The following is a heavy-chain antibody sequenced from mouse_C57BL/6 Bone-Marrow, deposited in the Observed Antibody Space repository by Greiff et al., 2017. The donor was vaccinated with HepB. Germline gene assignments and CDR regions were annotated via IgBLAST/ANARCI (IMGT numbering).Heavy chain of an antibody. V-gene: IGHV10-1*01. Sequence: EVHLVESGGGLVQPKGSLKLSCAASGFSFNTYAMNWVRQAPGKGLEWVARIRSKSNNYATYYADSVKDSFTISSDDSESMLYLQMNNLKTEDTAMYYCGRHNYDYDDPYFDYWGQGTTLTVSS. CDR1: GFSFNTYA. J-gene: IGHJ2*01. D-gene: IGHD2-4*01. CDR3: GRHNYDYDDPYFDY. CDR2: IRSKSNNYAT.